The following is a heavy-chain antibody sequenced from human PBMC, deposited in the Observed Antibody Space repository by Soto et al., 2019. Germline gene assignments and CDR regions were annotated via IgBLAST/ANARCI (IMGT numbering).Heavy chain of an antibody. J-gene: IGHJ5*02. CDR1: GVSISSGDYC. CDR3: ARVVVAAKGGWFDP. CDR2: IYNSGGT. V-gene: IGHV4-30-2*01. Sequence: SDTLSLTCAVSGVSISSGDYCWSWIRQPPGKGLEWIGYIYNSGGTYYNPSLKSRVTISVDRSKNQFSLKLSSVTAADTAVYYCARVVVAAKGGWFDPWGQGTLVTVSS. D-gene: IGHD2-15*01.